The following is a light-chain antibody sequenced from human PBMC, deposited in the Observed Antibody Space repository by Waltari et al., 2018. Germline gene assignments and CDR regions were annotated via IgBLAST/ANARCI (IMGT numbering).Light chain of an antibody. CDR1: QSVSSD. J-gene: IGKJ1*01. V-gene: IGKV3-11*01. Sequence: EIVFTQSPATLSLSPGASAPLSCRASQSVSSDLAWYQQKPGQGPRLLIYDAFNRATGIPARFSGSGSETDFTLTISSLEPEDVAVYYCQQRSSWPWTFGQGTKVDVK. CDR2: DAF. CDR3: QQRSSWPWT.